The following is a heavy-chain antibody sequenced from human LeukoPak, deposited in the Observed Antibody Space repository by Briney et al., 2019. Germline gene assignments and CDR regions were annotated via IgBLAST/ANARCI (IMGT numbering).Heavy chain of an antibody. Sequence: GGSLRLSCAACVFTLSSYAMSWVRQAPAKGLEWVSVISGSGGSTYYADSVKGRFTISRDDSKNTLYLQMNSLRAEDTAVYYCANSQRSSWNYYFDYWGQGTLVTVSS. J-gene: IGHJ4*02. V-gene: IGHV3-23*01. D-gene: IGHD6-13*01. CDR3: ANSQRSSWNYYFDY. CDR2: ISGSGGST. CDR1: VFTLSSYA.